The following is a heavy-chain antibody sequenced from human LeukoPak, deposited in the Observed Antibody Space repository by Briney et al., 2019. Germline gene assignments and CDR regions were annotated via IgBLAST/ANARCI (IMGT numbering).Heavy chain of an antibody. D-gene: IGHD2-21*01. CDR3: ARGPIAVVNAGLGWFDP. CDR2: IWYDGSDQ. V-gene: IGHV3-33*01. Sequence: GVSLRLSCAASKFTFQNYGMHWVRQAPGKGLEWVAAIWYDGSDQNYADSVKGRFTISRDNSKNMLYLQMNGLRAEDTAVYYCARGPIAVVNAGLGWFDPWGQGTLVTVSS. J-gene: IGHJ5*02. CDR1: KFTFQNYG.